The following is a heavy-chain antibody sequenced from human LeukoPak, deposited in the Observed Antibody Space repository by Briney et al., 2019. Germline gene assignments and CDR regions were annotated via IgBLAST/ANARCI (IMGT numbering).Heavy chain of an antibody. J-gene: IGHJ4*02. CDR3: AKSKTYYDILTGYYPYYFDY. Sequence: PGGSLRLSCAASGFTVSSNYMSWVRQAPGKGLEWVSAISGSGGSTYYADSVKGRFTISRDNSKNTLYLQMNSLRAEDTAVYYCAKSKTYYDILTGYYPYYFDYWGQGTLVTVSS. CDR1: GFTVSSNY. V-gene: IGHV3-23*01. CDR2: ISGSGGST. D-gene: IGHD3-9*01.